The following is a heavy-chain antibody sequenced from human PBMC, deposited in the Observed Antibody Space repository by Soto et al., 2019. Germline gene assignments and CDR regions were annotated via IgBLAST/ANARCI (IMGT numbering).Heavy chain of an antibody. D-gene: IGHD2-15*01. J-gene: IGHJ5*02. Sequence: GGSLRLSCAASGFTFSGSAMHWVRQASGKGLEWVGRIRSKANSYATAYAASVKGRFTISRDDSKNTAYLQMNSLKTEDTAVYYCTIELSVVAATCLFDPWGKGTLVTVSS. CDR3: TIELSVVAATCLFDP. CDR1: GFTFSGSA. CDR2: IRSKANSYAT. V-gene: IGHV3-73*01.